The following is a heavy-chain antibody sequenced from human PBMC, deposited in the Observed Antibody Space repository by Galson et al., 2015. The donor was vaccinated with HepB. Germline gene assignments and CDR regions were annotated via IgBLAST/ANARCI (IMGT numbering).Heavy chain of an antibody. CDR2: INSDGSST. D-gene: IGHD3-22*01. V-gene: IGHV3-74*01. J-gene: IGHJ4*02. CDR1: GFTFSSYW. Sequence: SLRLSCAASGFTFSSYWMHWVRQAPGKGLVWVSRINSDGSSTSYADSVKGRFTISRDNAKNTLYLQMNSLRAEDTAVYYCARAPALYYYDSSGYRAEQYYFDYWGQGTLVTVSS. CDR3: ARAPALYYYDSSGYRAEQYYFDY.